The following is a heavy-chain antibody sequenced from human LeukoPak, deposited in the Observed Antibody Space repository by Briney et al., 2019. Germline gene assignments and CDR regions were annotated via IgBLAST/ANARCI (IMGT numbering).Heavy chain of an antibody. V-gene: IGHV4-59*08. D-gene: IGHD3-22*01. Sequence: SETLSLTCTVSGGSISDYYWSWIRQPPGKGLEWIWYIYSSGTTNSNPSLKNRVTVSMDTSKNQFSLKLTSVTAADTAVYYCARFTIDDTSGHFDYWGQGNLVTVSS. CDR3: ARFTIDDTSGHFDY. J-gene: IGHJ4*02. CDR1: GGSISDYY. CDR2: IYSSGTT.